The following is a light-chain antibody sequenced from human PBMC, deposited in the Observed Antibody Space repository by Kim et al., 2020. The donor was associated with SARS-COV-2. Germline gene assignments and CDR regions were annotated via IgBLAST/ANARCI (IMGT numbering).Light chain of an antibody. CDR3: AAWDDSLSGPWV. J-gene: IGLJ3*02. V-gene: IGLV1-47*01. CDR2: RNN. Sequence: RVTSYASGSSSNIGGNYVYWYQQRPGTTPKLLIYRNNQRPSGVSDRFSGPKSGASASLAISGLRSEDEADYYCAAWDDSLSGPWVFGGGTQLTVL. CDR1: SSNIGGNY.